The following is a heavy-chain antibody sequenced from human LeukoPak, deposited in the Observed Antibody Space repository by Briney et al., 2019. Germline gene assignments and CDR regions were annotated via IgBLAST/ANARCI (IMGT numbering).Heavy chain of an antibody. CDR1: GFTFSSYS. V-gene: IGHV3-23*01. Sequence: GGSLRLSCAASGFTFSSYSMNWVRQAPGKGLEWVSGISGSGISTYYADSVKGRFTISRDNSKNTLYLQMNSLRVEDTAVYYCAKSWNYYDSSGDDALDIWGQGTMVAVSS. CDR3: AKSWNYYDSSGDDALDI. D-gene: IGHD3-22*01. J-gene: IGHJ3*02. CDR2: ISGSGIST.